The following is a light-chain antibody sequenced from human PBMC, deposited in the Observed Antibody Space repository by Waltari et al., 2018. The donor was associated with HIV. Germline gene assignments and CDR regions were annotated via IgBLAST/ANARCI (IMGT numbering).Light chain of an antibody. Sequence: QSVVTQPPSASGTPGQRVTISCSGSGSTIGTYSVNCYQHFPGTAPKLLIYMNDQRPSGVPGRFSGSQSGTSASLAISGLQYDDEADYYCAVWDDSLGGAVFGGGTKLTVL. CDR3: AVWDDSLGGAV. CDR2: MND. V-gene: IGLV1-47*01. J-gene: IGLJ2*01. CDR1: GSTIGTYS.